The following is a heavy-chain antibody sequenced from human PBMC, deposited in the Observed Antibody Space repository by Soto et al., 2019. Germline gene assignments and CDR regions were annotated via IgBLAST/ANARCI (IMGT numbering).Heavy chain of an antibody. V-gene: IGHV4-31*03. Sequence: QVQLQESGPGLVKPSQTLSLTYNVSGESISSGGYYWSWIRHHPRKGLEWIGYIYDSESAYYNPSLRSRVIISMNTSKNHFAMRLSSGTDADTAVYYCARASSSSSAADYWGQGTLVTVSS. CDR3: ARASSSSSAADY. D-gene: IGHD6-6*01. CDR2: IYDSESA. CDR1: GESISSGGYY. J-gene: IGHJ4*02.